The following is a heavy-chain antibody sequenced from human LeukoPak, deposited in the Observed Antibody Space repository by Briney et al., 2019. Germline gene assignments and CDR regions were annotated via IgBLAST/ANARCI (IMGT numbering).Heavy chain of an antibody. CDR3: ARGSGRSPFDY. CDR2: INHSGST. D-gene: IGHD3-3*01. V-gene: IGHV4-34*01. Sequence: PSETLSLTCAVYGGSFSGYYWSWIRQPPGKGLEWIGEINHSGSTNYNPSLKSRVTISVDTSKNQFSLKLSSVTAADTAVYYCARGSGRSPFDYWGQGTLVTVSS. J-gene: IGHJ4*02. CDR1: GGSFSGYY.